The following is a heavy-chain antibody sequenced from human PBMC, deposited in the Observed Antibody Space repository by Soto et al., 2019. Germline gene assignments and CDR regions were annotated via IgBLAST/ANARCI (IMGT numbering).Heavy chain of an antibody. J-gene: IGHJ4*02. CDR3: AKDPGYSNSWPFDY. CDR1: GFTFSNYG. D-gene: IGHD6-13*01. Sequence: PGGSLRLSCAASGFTFSNYGMHWVRQAPGKGLEWVAVISYDASDTYYADSVKGRFTISRDKSKNTLFLQMNSLRTDDTAVYYCAKDPGYSNSWPFDYWGQRTPVTVSS. V-gene: IGHV3-30*18. CDR2: ISYDASDT.